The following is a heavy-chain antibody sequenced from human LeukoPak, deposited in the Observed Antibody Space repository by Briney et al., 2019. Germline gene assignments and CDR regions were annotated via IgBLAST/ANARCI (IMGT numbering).Heavy chain of an antibody. V-gene: IGHV3-74*01. CDR2: IASDGSST. CDR1: GFHFRKFL. CDR3: ARGRPHGNDY. D-gene: IGHD4-23*01. Sequence: GALRPPRAALGFHFRKFLVDLVRQAPGKGLVWVSRIASDGSSTTYADSVKGRFSISRDNAKNTLYLQMNSLRVEDTAVYYCARGRPHGNDYWGQGTLVTVSS. J-gene: IGHJ4*02.